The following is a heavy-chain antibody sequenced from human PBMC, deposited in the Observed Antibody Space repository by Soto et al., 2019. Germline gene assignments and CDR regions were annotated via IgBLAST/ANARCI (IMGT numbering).Heavy chain of an antibody. V-gene: IGHV4-30-2*01. J-gene: IGHJ5*02. D-gene: IGHD1-1*01. Sequence: QLQLQESGSGLVKPSQTLSLTCAVSGGSISSGGYSWSWIRQPPGKGLEWIGYIYHRGSTYYNPSLKSRATTSVDRSKNQCSLKLSSVTAADTAVYYCARGTWNDDMGHFDPWGQGTLVTVSS. CDR3: ARGTWNDDMGHFDP. CDR2: IYHRGST. CDR1: GGSISSGGYS.